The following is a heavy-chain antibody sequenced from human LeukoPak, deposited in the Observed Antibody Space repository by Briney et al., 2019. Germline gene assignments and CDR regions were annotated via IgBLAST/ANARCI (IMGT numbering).Heavy chain of an antibody. CDR2: ISTGGSI. J-gene: IGHJ4*02. CDR1: EFTFSSYE. CDR3: ARMIDYNYGYAFDY. V-gene: IGHV3-48*03. Sequence: GGSLRLSCAASEFTFSSYEMNWVRQAPGKGLEWVSYISTGGSISYADSVKGRFTISRDNAKNSLYLQMNSLRDEDTAVYYCARMIDYNYGYAFDYWGQGTLVTVSS. D-gene: IGHD5-18*01.